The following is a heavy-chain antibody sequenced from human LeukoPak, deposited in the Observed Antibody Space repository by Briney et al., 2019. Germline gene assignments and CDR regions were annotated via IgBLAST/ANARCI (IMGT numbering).Heavy chain of an antibody. CDR1: GFTFSSHS. V-gene: IGHV3-21*01. J-gene: IGHJ3*02. CDR3: ARARRSGYYYRNDAFDI. Sequence: GGSLRLSCAASGFTFSSHSMNWIRQAPGKGLEWVSSISSRSSFIYYADSVKGRFTISRDNSKNTLYLQMGSLRAEDMAVYYCARARRSGYYYRNDAFDIWGQGTMVTVSS. CDR2: ISSRSSFI. D-gene: IGHD3-22*01.